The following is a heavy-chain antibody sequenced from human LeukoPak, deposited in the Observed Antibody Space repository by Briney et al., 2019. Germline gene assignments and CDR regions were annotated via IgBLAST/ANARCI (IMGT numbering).Heavy chain of an antibody. CDR3: ASSKIVARLTNEPPLDC. D-gene: IGHD5-12*01. Sequence: PSETLSLTCSVSGESISTGGYYWSWIRQLPGKGLEWIGNIYYSSGSTYYNPSLKSRVTISVDTSKNQLSLRVTSVTAADTAVYYCASSKIVARLTNEPPLDCWGQGTLVTVSS. V-gene: IGHV4-31*03. CDR2: IYYSSGST. J-gene: IGHJ4*02. CDR1: GESISTGGYY.